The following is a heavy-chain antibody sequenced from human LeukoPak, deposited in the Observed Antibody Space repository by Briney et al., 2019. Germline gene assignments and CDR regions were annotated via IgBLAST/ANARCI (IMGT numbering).Heavy chain of an antibody. CDR1: GFTFSNYW. D-gene: IGHD5-18*01. Sequence: GGSLRLSCAASGFTFSNYWMSWVRQAPGRGPEWVANIKHDGSEKYYVDSVKGRFTISRDNAKNSLYLQMHSLRAEDTAVYYCARRGYSYGFDYWGQGTLVTVSS. J-gene: IGHJ4*02. V-gene: IGHV3-7*01. CDR3: ARRGYSYGFDY. CDR2: IKHDGSEK.